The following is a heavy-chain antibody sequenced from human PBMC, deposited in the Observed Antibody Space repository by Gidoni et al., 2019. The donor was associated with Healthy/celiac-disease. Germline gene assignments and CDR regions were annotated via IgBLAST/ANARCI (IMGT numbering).Heavy chain of an antibody. D-gene: IGHD3-22*01. CDR3: ARTHPRITMIVVRAGWFDP. Sequence: QVQLQPWCAGLLKPSETLSLTCAVYGGSFSAYYWSWIRQPPGKGLVWIGEINHSGSTNYNPSLKSRVTISVDTSKNQFSLKLSSVTAADTAVYYCARTHPRITMIVVRAGWFDPWGQGTLVTVSS. V-gene: IGHV4-34*01. J-gene: IGHJ5*02. CDR2: INHSGST. CDR1: GGSFSAYY.